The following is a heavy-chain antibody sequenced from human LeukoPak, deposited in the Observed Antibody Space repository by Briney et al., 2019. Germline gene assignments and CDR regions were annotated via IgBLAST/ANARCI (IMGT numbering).Heavy chain of an antibody. J-gene: IGHJ5*02. CDR1: GYTFTSYD. CDR2: MNPNSGNT. Sequence: ASVNVSCKASGYTFTSYDINWVRQATGQGLEWMGWMNPNSGNTGYAQKFQGRVTMTRNTSISTAYMELSSLRSEDTAVYYCARVNCSSTSCYFIDWFDPWGQGTLVTVSS. V-gene: IGHV1-8*01. D-gene: IGHD2-2*01. CDR3: ARVNCSSTSCYFIDWFDP.